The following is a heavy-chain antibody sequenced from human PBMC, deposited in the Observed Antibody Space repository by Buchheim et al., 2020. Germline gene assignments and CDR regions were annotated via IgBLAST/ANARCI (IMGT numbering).Heavy chain of an antibody. D-gene: IGHD2-21*01. J-gene: IGHJ3*02. CDR1: GFTFSSYG. Sequence: QVQLVESGGGVVQPGRSLRLSCAASGFTFSSYGMHWVRQAPGKGLEWVAVISYDGSNKYYADSVKGRFTISRDNSKNTLYLQLDTLRAEDTAVYYCARDARTYFNALDIWGPGT. CDR3: ARDARTYFNALDI. V-gene: IGHV3-30*03. CDR2: ISYDGSNK.